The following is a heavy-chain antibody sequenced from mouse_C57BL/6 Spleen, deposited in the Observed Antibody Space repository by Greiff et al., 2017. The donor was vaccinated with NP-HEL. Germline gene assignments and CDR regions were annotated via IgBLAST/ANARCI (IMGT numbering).Heavy chain of an antibody. J-gene: IGHJ4*01. Sequence: EVQLVESGGDLVKPGGSLKLSCAASGFTFSSYGMSWVRQTPDKRLEWVATISSGGSYTYYPDSVKGRFTISSDNAKNTLYLQMSSLKSEDTAMYYCARVYVSAMDYWGQGTSVTVSS. CDR3: ARVYVSAMDY. D-gene: IGHD1-1*01. CDR2: ISSGGSYT. V-gene: IGHV5-6*01. CDR1: GFTFSSYG.